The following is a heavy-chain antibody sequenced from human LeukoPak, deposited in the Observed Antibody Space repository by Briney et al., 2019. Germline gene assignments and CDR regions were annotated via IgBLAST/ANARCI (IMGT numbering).Heavy chain of an antibody. CDR3: ARGSRSLVVAATKSELLWGPANY. Sequence: ASVKVSCKASGYTFTSYYMHWVRQAPGQGLEWMGIINPSGGSTSYAQKFQGRVTMTRDTSTSTVYMELSSLRSDDTAVYYCARGSRSLVVAATKSELLWGPANYWGQGTLVTVPS. CDR1: GYTFTSYY. CDR2: INPSGGST. V-gene: IGHV1-46*01. J-gene: IGHJ4*02. D-gene: IGHD2-15*01.